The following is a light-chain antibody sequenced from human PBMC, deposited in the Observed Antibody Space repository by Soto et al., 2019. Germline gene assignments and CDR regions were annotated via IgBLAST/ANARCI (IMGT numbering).Light chain of an antibody. CDR1: QSVSSSY. CDR2: GAS. CDR3: QQYGTPRSVT. J-gene: IGKJ5*01. Sequence: PGERVTLSCRASQSVSSSYLTWYQQKPGQAPRLLIYGASTRATGIPARFSGSGSGTDFTLTISKVEPEDFAVYYCQQYGTPRSVTFGQGTRLEIK. V-gene: IGKV3-20*01.